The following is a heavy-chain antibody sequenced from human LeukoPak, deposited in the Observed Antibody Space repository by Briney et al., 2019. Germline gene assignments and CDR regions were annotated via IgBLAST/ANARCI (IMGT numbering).Heavy chain of an antibody. Sequence: ASVKVSCKASGYTFTNYGITWVRQAPGQGLEWMGWISAYNGKTNYAQNVQDKVTMTTDTSTNTAYMELRSLRSNDTAVYYCARAKSQWLGRYYYGMDVWGQGTTVTVSS. CDR1: GYTFTNYG. D-gene: IGHD6-19*01. CDR3: ARAKSQWLGRYYYGMDV. CDR2: ISAYNGKT. J-gene: IGHJ6*01. V-gene: IGHV1-18*01.